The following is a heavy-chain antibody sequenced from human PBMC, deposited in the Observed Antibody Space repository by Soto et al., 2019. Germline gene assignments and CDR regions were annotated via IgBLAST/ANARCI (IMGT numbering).Heavy chain of an antibody. D-gene: IGHD4-17*01. CDR3: AKSEIDGDCFHY. CDR1: GFTFSSYA. CDR2: ISGSGGST. J-gene: IGHJ4*02. V-gene: IGHV3-23*01. Sequence: AGGSLRLSCAASGFTFSSYAMIWVRRAPGKGLEWVSAISGSGGSTYYADSVKGRFTISRDNSKNTLYLQMNSLRAEDTAVYYCAKSEIDGDCFHYWGQGTLVTVSS.